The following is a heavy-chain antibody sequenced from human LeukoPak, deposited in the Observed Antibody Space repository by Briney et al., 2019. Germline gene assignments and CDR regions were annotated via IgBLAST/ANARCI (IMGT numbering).Heavy chain of an antibody. Sequence: GGSLRLSCRASGFTFSNYAINWVRQAPGKGLEWVSAISGSTGRTYYADSVKGRFTISRDNSKNTLYLQMNNLRAEDTAVYYCAPRVVGSAPFDYWGQGTLVTVSS. V-gene: IGHV3-23*01. J-gene: IGHJ4*02. D-gene: IGHD2-15*01. CDR2: ISGSTGRT. CDR1: GFTFSNYA. CDR3: APRVVGSAPFDY.